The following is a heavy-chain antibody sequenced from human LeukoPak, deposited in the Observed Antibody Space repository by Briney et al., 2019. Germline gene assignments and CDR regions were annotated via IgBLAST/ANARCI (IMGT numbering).Heavy chain of an antibody. Sequence: GGSLRLSCAASGFTVSSNYMSWVRQAPGKGLEWVSVIYSDGPTYYADSVKGRFTISRDNSKNTLYLQMNSLRAEDTAVYYCAKDLGWFGEKNYFDYWGQGTLVTVSS. D-gene: IGHD3-10*01. CDR1: GFTVSSNY. CDR2: IYSDGPT. CDR3: AKDLGWFGEKNYFDY. J-gene: IGHJ4*02. V-gene: IGHV3-53*05.